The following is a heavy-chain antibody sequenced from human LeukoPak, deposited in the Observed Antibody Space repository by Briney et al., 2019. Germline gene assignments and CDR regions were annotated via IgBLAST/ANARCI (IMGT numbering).Heavy chain of an antibody. Sequence: PSETLSLTRTVSGGSIGGDYWTWIRQPPGKGLQYIGYIYHTGATNYNPSLKSRVTMSADTSKNQFSLKLNSVTAADTAVYFCAKYGKIGWSIDNWGQGTLVTVSS. J-gene: IGHJ4*02. CDR3: AKYGKIGWSIDN. V-gene: IGHV4-59*08. D-gene: IGHD6-19*01. CDR1: GGSIGGDY. CDR2: IYHTGAT.